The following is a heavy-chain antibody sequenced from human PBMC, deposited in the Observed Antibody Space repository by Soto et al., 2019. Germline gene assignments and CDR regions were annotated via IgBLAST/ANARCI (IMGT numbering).Heavy chain of an antibody. Sequence: SENLSLTCAVSGYSITNCYYWGWIRQPPGKGLEWIGSIYHSGNTYYNPSLKSRVTLSIDTSKNQFSLKLRSVTAADTAMYYCARVKLAGRGSFHDWGQGTLVTVSS. J-gene: IGHJ4*02. CDR2: IYHSGNT. CDR3: ARVKLAGRGSFHD. D-gene: IGHD3-3*02. V-gene: IGHV4-38-2*01. CDR1: GYSITNCYY.